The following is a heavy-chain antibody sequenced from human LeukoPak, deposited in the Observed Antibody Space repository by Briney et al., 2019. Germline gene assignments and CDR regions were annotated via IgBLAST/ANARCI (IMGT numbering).Heavy chain of an antibody. CDR1: GGAISYYY. D-gene: IGHD4-11*01. J-gene: IGHJ5*02. Sequence: PSETLSLTCIVSGGAISYYYWSWIRQPPGKGLEWIGYIYYSGSPNYNPSLKSRVTISVDTSKNQFSLRLRSVTAADTAVYYCARRRIGDSTITIYNWFDPWGQGTLVTVSS. CDR3: ARRRIGDSTITIYNWFDP. CDR2: IYYSGSP. V-gene: IGHV4-59*08.